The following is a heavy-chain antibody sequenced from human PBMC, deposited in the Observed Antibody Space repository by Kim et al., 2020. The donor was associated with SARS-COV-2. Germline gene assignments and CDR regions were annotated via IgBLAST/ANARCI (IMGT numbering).Heavy chain of an antibody. D-gene: IGHD3-3*01. J-gene: IGHJ4*02. CDR1: GFTFSSYD. V-gene: IGHV3-13*01. CDR3: ASGLRYDFWSGYYSVGFFY. CDR2: IGTAGDT. Sequence: GGSLRLSCAASGFTFSSYDMHWVRQATGKGLEWVSAIGTAGDTYYPGSVKGRFTISRENAKNSLYLQMNSLRAGDTAVYYCASGLRYDFWSGYYSVGFFYWGQGTLVTVSS.